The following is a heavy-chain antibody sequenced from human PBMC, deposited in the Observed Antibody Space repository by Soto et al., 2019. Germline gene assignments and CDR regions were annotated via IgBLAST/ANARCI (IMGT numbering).Heavy chain of an antibody. CDR2: IIPIFDIT. CDR3: ARPDEGGYSSNHHYYYALDV. CDR1: GGTFRSYS. J-gene: IGHJ6*02. V-gene: IGHV1-69*01. D-gene: IGHD3-22*01. Sequence: QVQLVQSRAEVKKPGSSVKVSCKASGGTFRSYSISWVRQAPGQGLEWMGGIIPIFDITNYAQKFQGRVTITADESTSTAYMELSSLGSYDTAVYYCARPDEGGYSSNHHYYYALDVWGQGTTVTV.